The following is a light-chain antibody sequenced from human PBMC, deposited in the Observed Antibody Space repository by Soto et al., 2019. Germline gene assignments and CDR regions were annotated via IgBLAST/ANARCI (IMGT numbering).Light chain of an antibody. CDR3: QQYGSSPLT. V-gene: IGKV3-20*01. Sequence: EIVLTQSPGTLSLSPGERATLSCRASQSVSSNKLAWYQQKPGQAPRLLIYGASGRATGIPDRFSGSGSGTDFTLTISRLEPEDFAVYYCQQYGSSPLTFGGGTKVEIK. CDR1: QSVSSNK. J-gene: IGKJ4*01. CDR2: GAS.